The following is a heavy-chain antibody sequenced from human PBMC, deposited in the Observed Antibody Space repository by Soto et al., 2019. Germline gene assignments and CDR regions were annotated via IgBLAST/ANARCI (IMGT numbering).Heavy chain of an antibody. CDR2: ISSSGSTI. CDR1: GYTFSSYE. J-gene: IGHJ3*02. V-gene: IGHV3-48*03. CDR3: ARELYHDAFDI. Sequence: GGSLRLSCAASGYTFSSYEMNWVRQAPGKGLEWVSYISSSGSTIYYADSVKGRFTISRDNAKNSLYLQMNSLRAEDTAVYYCARELYHDAFDIWGQGTMVTV. D-gene: IGHD2-8*01.